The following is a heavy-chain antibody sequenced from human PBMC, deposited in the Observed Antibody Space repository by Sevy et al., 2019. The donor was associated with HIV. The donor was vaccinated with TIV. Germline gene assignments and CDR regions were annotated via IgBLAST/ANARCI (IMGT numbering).Heavy chain of an antibody. CDR2: MNTNTGNT. D-gene: IGHD6-19*01. Sequence: ASVKVPCEASGFNFRSYDIYWVRQAPGQGLEWMGWMNTNTGNTGFAQKFQGRVTMTRNSSISTAYMELSNLRSEDTAVYYCARVSGWHLRYGLDVWGQGTTVTVSS. CDR3: ARVSGWHLRYGLDV. J-gene: IGHJ6*02. V-gene: IGHV1-8*02. CDR1: GFNFRSYD.